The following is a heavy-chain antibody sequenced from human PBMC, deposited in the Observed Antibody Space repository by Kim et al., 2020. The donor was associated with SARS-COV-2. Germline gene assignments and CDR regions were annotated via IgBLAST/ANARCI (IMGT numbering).Heavy chain of an antibody. Sequence: TRYATSGQGRFTISRDNSKNTLYLQMNSLRAEDTAVYYCAKAGSGWFLDYWGQGTLVTVSS. D-gene: IGHD6-19*01. CDR3: AKAGSGWFLDY. V-gene: IGHV3-23*05. J-gene: IGHJ4*02. CDR2: T.